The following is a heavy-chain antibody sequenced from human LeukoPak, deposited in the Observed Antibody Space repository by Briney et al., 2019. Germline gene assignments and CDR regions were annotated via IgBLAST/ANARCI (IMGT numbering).Heavy chain of an antibody. D-gene: IGHD3-22*01. J-gene: IGHJ5*02. V-gene: IGHV4-34*01. CDR2: INHSGST. CDR3: ARMVGYYYDSSGYYEDWFDP. CDR1: GGSFSGYY. Sequence: PSETLSLTCAVYGGSFSGYYWSWIRQPPGKGLEWIGEINHSGSTNYNPSLKSRVTISVDTSKNQFSLKLSSVTAADTAVYYCARMVGYYYDSSGYYEDWFDPWGQGTLVTVSS.